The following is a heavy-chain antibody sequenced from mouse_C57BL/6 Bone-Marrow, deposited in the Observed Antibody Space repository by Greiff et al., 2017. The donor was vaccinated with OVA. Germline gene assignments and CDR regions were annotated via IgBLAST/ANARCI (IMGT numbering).Heavy chain of an antibody. CDR1: GFTFSSYT. J-gene: IGHJ4*01. D-gene: IGHD2-1*01. CDR3: ASQGYGNYGDFFFDYARDY. V-gene: IGHV5-9*01. CDR2: ISGGGGNT. Sequence: DVKLVESGGGLVKPGGSLKLSCAASGFTFSSYTMSWVRQTPEKRLEWVATISGGGGNTYYPDSVKGRFTISRDNAKNTLYLQMSILTSENTAFYYCASQGYGNYGDFFFDYARDYWGQGTSVTVSS.